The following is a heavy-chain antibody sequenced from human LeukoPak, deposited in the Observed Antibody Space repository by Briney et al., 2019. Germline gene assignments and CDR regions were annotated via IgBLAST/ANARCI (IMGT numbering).Heavy chain of an antibody. Sequence: SETLSLTCSASGDSISSDYWSWIRQPPGKGLEWIGSVYYSGPTNYNPSLKSRLTISIDPSKNEFSLRLSSVTAADTAVYYCARVGRPYAFDIWGQGKMVTVSS. J-gene: IGHJ3*02. CDR1: GDSISSDY. V-gene: IGHV4-59*01. CDR2: VYYSGPT. D-gene: IGHD2-15*01. CDR3: ARVGRPYAFDI.